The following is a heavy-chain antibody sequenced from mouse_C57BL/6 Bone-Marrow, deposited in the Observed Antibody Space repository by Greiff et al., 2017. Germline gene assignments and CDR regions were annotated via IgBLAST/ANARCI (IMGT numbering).Heavy chain of an antibody. CDR3: ARDYRGRFYWYFVV. V-gene: IGHV5-17*01. Sequence: EVKLMESGGGSVKPGGSLKLSCAASGFTFSDYGMHWVRQAPEKGLEWVAYISSGSSTIYYADTVKGRFTISRDNAKNTLFLQMTSLRSEDTAMYYCARDYRGRFYWYFVVWGTETTV. CDR1: GFTFSDYG. CDR2: ISSGSSTI. D-gene: IGHD2-4*01. J-gene: IGHJ1*03.